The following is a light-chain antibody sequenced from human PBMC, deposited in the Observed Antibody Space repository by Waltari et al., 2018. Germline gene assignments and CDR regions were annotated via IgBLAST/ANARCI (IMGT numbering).Light chain of an antibody. CDR1: QSVGSN. V-gene: IGKV3-15*01. Sequence: EVVMTQSPATLSVSPGERVPLSCRASQSVGSNLAWFQQKPGQAPRLLIYGASTRATDIPDRFSGSGSGTAFTLTISSLQSEDFANYYCQQYNNWQITFGQGTRLDLK. CDR3: QQYNNWQIT. CDR2: GAS. J-gene: IGKJ5*01.